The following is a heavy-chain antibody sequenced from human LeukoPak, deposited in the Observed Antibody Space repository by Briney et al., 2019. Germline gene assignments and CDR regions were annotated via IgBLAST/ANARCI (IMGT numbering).Heavy chain of an antibody. Sequence: GGSLRLSCYVSAFTVSTYEINLVRQPPGKWREWVSYISVIADTIYYPASVRGRFTISRDNAKTSLYLQMNSLRAEDTAVYYCASVTARDYYTSGSYPHPFDSWGKGTLLTVSS. CDR3: ASVTARDYYTSGSYPHPFDS. CDR1: AFTVSTYE. V-gene: IGHV3-48*03. J-gene: IGHJ4*02. D-gene: IGHD3-10*01. CDR2: ISVIADTI.